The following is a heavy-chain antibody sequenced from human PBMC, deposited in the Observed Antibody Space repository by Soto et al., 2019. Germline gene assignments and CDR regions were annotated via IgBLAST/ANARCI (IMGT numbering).Heavy chain of an antibody. J-gene: IGHJ4*02. D-gene: IGHD2-15*01. V-gene: IGHV3-30-3*01. Sequence: GGSLRLSCAASGSTFSSYAMHWVRQAPGKGLEWVAVISYDGSNKYYADSVKGRFTISRDNSKNTLYLQMNSLRAEDTAVYYCARDLLYYFDYWGQGTLVTVSS. CDR3: ARDLLYYFDY. CDR1: GSTFSSYA. CDR2: ISYDGSNK.